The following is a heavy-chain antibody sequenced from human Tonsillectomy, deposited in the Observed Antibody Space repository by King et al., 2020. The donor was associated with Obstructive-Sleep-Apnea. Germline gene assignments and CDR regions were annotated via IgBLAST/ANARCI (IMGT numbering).Heavy chain of an antibody. Sequence: QLQLQESGPGLVKPSQTLSLTCTVSGGSINSGDYYWTWIRQPPGKGLEWIGFIYHSGSTYFNPSLRGRVTVSIDTSRNQFSLNLNSVTAADTAVYFCARWRGGSGNIDYWGQGILVTVSS. J-gene: IGHJ4*02. D-gene: IGHD3-10*01. CDR3: ARWRGGSGNIDY. CDR2: IYHSGST. V-gene: IGHV4-30-4*01. CDR1: GGSINSGDYY.